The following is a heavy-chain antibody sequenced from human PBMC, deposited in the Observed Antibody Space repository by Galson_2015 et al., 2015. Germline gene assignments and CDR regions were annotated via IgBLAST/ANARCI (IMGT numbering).Heavy chain of an antibody. V-gene: IGHV3-66*02. D-gene: IGHD3-9*01. Sequence: LRLSCAASGFTVSSNYMSWVRQAPGKGLEWVSVIYSGGSTYYADSVKGRFTISRDNSKNTLYPQMNSLRAEDTAVYYCARDILNGFDYWGQGTLVTVSS. CDR2: IYSGGST. CDR3: ARDILNGFDY. J-gene: IGHJ4*02. CDR1: GFTVSSNY.